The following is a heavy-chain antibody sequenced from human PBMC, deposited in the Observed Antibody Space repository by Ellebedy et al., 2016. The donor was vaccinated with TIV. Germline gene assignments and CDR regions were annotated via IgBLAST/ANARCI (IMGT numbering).Heavy chain of an antibody. Sequence: MPSETLSLTCAVYGGSFSGYYWSWIRQPPGKGLEWIGEINHSGSTNYNPSLKGRVTISVETSKNQFSLKLRSVTAADTAVYYCARGVAARYFGSREKTQRNGLDVWGQGTTVTVSS. CDR1: GGSFSGYY. J-gene: IGHJ6*02. D-gene: IGHD3-9*01. CDR3: ARGVAARYFGSREKTQRNGLDV. CDR2: INHSGST. V-gene: IGHV4-34*01.